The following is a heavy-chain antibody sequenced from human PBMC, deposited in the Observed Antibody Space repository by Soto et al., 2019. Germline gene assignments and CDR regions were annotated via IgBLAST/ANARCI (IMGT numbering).Heavy chain of an antibody. Sequence: QITLKESGPTLVKPTQTLTRTCTYSGFSLRTSGVGVGWIRQPPGKALEWLGIIYWNDDKRYSPSLKNRFTLTSDISKSQVVLTMTNMDPVDTATYYCAHTWGLPFDYWGQGTLVIVSS. V-gene: IGHV2-5*01. CDR1: GFSLRTSGVG. J-gene: IGHJ4*02. CDR3: AHTWGLPFDY. D-gene: IGHD3-16*01. CDR2: IYWNDDK.